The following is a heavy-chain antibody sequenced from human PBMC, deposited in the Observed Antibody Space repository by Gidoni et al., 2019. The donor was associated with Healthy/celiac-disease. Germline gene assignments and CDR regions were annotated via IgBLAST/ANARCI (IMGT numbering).Heavy chain of an antibody. V-gene: IGHV4-61*02. Sequence: QVQLQESGPGLVKPSQTLSLTCTVSGCSISSGSYYWIWIRQPAGKGLEWIGRIYTSGSTNYNHSLKSRVTMSVDTSKNQFSLKLSSVTAADTAVYYCARAGYSSSWYSFDYWGQGTLVTVSS. J-gene: IGHJ4*02. CDR2: IYTSGST. CDR3: ARAGYSSSWYSFDY. CDR1: GCSISSGSYY. D-gene: IGHD6-13*01.